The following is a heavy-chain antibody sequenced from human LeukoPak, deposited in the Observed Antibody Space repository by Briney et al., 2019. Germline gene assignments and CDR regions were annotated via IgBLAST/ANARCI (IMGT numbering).Heavy chain of an antibody. CDR3: AREPKRTSYYDSSGLRCDY. CDR1: GYTFTSYY. V-gene: IGHV1-46*01. J-gene: IGHJ4*02. D-gene: IGHD3-22*01. CDR2: INPSGGST. Sequence: ASVKVSCKASGYTFTSYYMHWVRQAPGQGLEWMGVINPSGGSTSYAQKFQGRVTMTRDTSTSTVYMELSSLRSDDTAVYYCAREPKRTSYYDSSGLRCDYWGQGTLVTVPS.